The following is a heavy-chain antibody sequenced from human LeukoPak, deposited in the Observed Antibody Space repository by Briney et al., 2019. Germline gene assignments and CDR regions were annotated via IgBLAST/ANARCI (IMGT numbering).Heavy chain of an antibody. D-gene: IGHD3-22*01. J-gene: IGHJ4*02. CDR1: GFRFSGYW. V-gene: IGHV3-7*01. CDR2: IKGDGSET. Sequence: PGGSLSLSCAASGFRFSGYWMTWVRQAPGKGLEWVANIKGDGSETSYVTSVRGRFTISRDNAKNTLYLQMNSLRAEDTAVYYCARDMSSGYYSLDYWGQGTLVTVSS. CDR3: ARDMSSGYYSLDY.